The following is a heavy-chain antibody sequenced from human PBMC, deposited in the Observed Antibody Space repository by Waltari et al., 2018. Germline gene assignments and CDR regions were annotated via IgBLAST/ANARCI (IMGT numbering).Heavy chain of an antibody. D-gene: IGHD6-6*01. CDR2: IYSGGST. CDR3: ATRDSSSNPYYYYYMDV. CDR1: GFTFSSYA. J-gene: IGHJ6*03. Sequence: EVQLLESGGGLVQPGGSLRLSCAASGFTFSSYAMSWVRQAPGKGLEWVSVIYSGGSTYYADSVKGRFTISRDNSKNTLYLQMNSLRAEDTAVYYCATRDSSSNPYYYYYMDVWGKGTTVTVSS. V-gene: IGHV3-23*03.